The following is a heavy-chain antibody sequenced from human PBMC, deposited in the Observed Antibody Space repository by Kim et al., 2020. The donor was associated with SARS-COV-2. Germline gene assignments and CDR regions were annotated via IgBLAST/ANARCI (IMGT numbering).Heavy chain of an antibody. CDR2: ISSSSSTI. CDR1: GFTFSSYS. CDR3: ASSLTGDYYYYYYGMHA. V-gene: IGHV3-48*04. Sequence: GGSLRPSCAAPGFTFSSYSMNWVRQAPGKGLEWVSYISSSSSTIYYADPVKGRFTISRDNAKNPLYLQMNSLRAEDTAGYYCASSLTGDYYYYYYGMHA. J-gene: IGHJ6*01. D-gene: IGHD3-10*01.